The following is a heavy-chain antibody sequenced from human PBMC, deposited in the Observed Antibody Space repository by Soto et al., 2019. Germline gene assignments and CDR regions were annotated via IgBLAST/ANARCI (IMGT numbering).Heavy chain of an antibody. CDR2: IGSRGDST. CDR1: GFTFSIFA. V-gene: IGHV3-23*01. J-gene: IGHJ4*02. D-gene: IGHD6-19*01. CDR3: AKHIIYGYNSGRPVDS. Sequence: EVQLLESGGGLVQPGGSLRLSCAASGFTFSIFAMSWVRQAPGKGLEWVSTIGSRGDSTYYADSVKGRFTISRDSSKSTLYLQMNRQRAENTAVYYCAKHIIYGYNSGRPVDSWGQGTMVTVSS.